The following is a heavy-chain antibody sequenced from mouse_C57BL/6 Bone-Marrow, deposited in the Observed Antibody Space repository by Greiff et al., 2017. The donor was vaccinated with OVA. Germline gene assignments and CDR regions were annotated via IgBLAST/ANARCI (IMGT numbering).Heavy chain of an antibody. CDR1: GYTFTSYT. V-gene: IGHV1-4*01. CDR2: INPSSGYT. Sequence: QVQLQQSGAELARPGASVKMSCKASGYTFTSYTMHWVKQRPGQGLEWIGYINPSSGYTKYNQKFKDKATLTADKSSSTAYMQLSSLTSEDSAVDYCARDDGYDTGADWGQGTLVTVSA. CDR3: ARDDGYDTGAD. D-gene: IGHD2-3*01. J-gene: IGHJ3*01.